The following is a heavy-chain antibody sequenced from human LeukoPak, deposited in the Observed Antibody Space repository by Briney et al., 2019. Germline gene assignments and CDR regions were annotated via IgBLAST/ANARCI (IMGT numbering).Heavy chain of an antibody. D-gene: IGHD6-13*01. CDR2: ISGSGGST. Sequence: GGSLRLSCAASGFTFSSYAMSWARRAPGKGLEWVSAISGSGGSTYYADSVKGRFTISRDNSKNTLYLQMNSLRAEDTAVYYCAKDGLANIAAAGYFQHWGQGTLVTVSS. CDR3: AKDGLANIAAAGYFQH. J-gene: IGHJ1*01. V-gene: IGHV3-23*01. CDR1: GFTFSSYA.